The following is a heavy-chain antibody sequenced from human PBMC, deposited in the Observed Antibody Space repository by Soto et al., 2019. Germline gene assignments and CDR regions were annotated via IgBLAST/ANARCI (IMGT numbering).Heavy chain of an antibody. J-gene: IGHJ6*03. CDR2: MNPNSGNT. V-gene: IGHV1-8*01. Sequence: ASVKVSCKASGYTFTSYDINWVRQATGQGLEWMGWMNPNSGNTDYAQKFQGRVTMTRNTSISTAYMELSSLRSEDTAVYYCARASYPGYYYYYMDVWGKGTTVTVSS. CDR1: GYTFTSYD. CDR3: ARASYPGYYYYYMDV. D-gene: IGHD2-2*02.